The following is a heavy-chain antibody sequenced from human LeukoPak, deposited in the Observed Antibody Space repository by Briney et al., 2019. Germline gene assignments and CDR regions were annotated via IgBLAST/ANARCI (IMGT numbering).Heavy chain of an antibody. CDR1: GFTFSSYA. CDR2: ISGSGGST. J-gene: IGHJ4*02. Sequence: GGSLRLSCAASGFTFSSYAMSWVRQAPGKGLEWVSAISGSGGSTYYADSVKGRFTISRDNSKNTLYLQMNSPRAEHTPLYYCALLYSYGYAYWGQGTLVTVSS. V-gene: IGHV3-23*01. D-gene: IGHD5-18*01. CDR3: ALLYSYGYAY.